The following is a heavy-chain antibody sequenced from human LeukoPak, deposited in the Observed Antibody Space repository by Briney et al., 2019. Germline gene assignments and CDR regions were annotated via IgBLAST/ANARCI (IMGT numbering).Heavy chain of an antibody. CDR2: ISGSGGST. D-gene: IGHD6-13*01. V-gene: IGHV3-23*01. J-gene: IGHJ4*02. Sequence: GGSLGLSCAASGFTFSSYAMSWVRQAPGKGLEWVSAISGSGGSTYYADSVKGRFTISRDNSKNTLYLQMNSLRAEDTAVYYCAKVGLQQQLNYWGQGTLVTVSS. CDR3: AKVGLQQQLNY. CDR1: GFTFSSYA.